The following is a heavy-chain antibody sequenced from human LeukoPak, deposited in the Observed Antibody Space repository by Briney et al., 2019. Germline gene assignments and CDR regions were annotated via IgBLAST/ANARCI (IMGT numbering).Heavy chain of an antibody. J-gene: IGHJ6*03. D-gene: IGHD5-24*01. V-gene: IGHV3-30*02. CDR3: ARGMATIDGYYYYMDV. Sequence: PGGSLRLSCAASGFTFGSYGMHWVRQAPGKGLEWVAFIRYDGSNKYYADSVKGRFTISRDNSKNTLYLQMNSLRAEDTAVYYCARGMATIDGYYYYMDVWGKGNPGHRLL. CDR1: GFTFGSYG. CDR2: IRYDGSNK.